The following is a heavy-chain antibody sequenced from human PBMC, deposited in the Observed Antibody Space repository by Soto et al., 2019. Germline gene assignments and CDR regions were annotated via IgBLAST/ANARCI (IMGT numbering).Heavy chain of an antibody. D-gene: IGHD3-3*01. CDR3: ARGVGHYYYGMDV. CDR1: GFSFSSYG. CDR2: IWYDGSDK. J-gene: IGHJ6*02. V-gene: IGHV3-33*01. Sequence: QVQLVVSGGGVVQPGRSLRLSCATSGFSFSSYGMHWVRQAPGKGLEWVSLIWYDGSDKYYADSVKGRFTISRDNSKNTLHLQMDSLRADDTAVYYCARGVGHYYYGMDVWGQGTTVTVSS.